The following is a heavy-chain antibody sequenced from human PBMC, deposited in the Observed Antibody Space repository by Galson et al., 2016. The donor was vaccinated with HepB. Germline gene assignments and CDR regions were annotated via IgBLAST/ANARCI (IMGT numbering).Heavy chain of an antibody. J-gene: IGHJ3*01. CDR1: GFTFSDYH. D-gene: IGHD4-17*01. CDR2: ISRSGDSM. V-gene: IGHV3-11*01. Sequence: LRLSCAASGFTFSDYHMNWIRQAPGKGLEWISYISRSGDSMLYAASVRGRFSISRDNAKKSLYLQMTNLRAEETAVYFCARDLPDDSVEYVDVFDLWGQGTMVTVSS. CDR3: ARDLPDDSVEYVDVFDL.